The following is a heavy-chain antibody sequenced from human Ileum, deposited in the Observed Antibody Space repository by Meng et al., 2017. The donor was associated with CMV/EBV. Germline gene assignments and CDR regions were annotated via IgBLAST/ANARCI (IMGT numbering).Heavy chain of an antibody. CDR2: IASSGTT. D-gene: IGHD3-3*01. V-gene: IGHV4-4*07. CDR3: ARGIHDFWSGTYFDY. J-gene: IGHJ4*02. Sequence: VQLQEAGPGLVKPSETLSLTCTVSSGAFNDYHWTWIRQSAGKGLEWIGRIASSGTTYLNPSLESRISMSVDKAKNQFSLKLISVTAADTALYFCARGIHDFWSGTYFDYWGQGLLVTVSS. CDR1: SGAFNDYH.